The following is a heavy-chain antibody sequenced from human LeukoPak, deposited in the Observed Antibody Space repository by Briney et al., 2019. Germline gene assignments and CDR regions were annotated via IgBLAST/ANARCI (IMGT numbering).Heavy chain of an antibody. V-gene: IGHV4-31*03. Sequence: SETLSLTCTVSGGSISSGGYYWSWIRQHPGKGLEWIGYIYYSGSTYYNPSLKSRVTISVDTSKNQFSLKLSSVTAADTAVYYCARAETTTPHAFDIWGQGTMVTVSS. J-gene: IGHJ3*02. CDR3: ARAETTTPHAFDI. CDR1: GGSISSGGYY. CDR2: IYYSGST. D-gene: IGHD1-7*01.